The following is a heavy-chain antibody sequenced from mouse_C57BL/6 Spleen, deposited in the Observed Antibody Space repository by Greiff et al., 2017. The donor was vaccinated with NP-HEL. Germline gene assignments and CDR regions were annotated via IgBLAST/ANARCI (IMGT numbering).Heavy chain of an antibody. CDR3: ARLEYFDY. J-gene: IGHJ2*01. CDR1: GYTFTSYW. Sequence: VQLQQSGAELVRPGTSVKLSCKASGYTFTSYWMHWVKQRPGQGLEWIGVIDPSDSYTNYNQKFKGKATLTVDTSSSTAYMQLSSLTSEDSAVYYCARLEYFDYWGQGTTLTVSS. CDR2: IDPSDSYT. V-gene: IGHV1-59*01.